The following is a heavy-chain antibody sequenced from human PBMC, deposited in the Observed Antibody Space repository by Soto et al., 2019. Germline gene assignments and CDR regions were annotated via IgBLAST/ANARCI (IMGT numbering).Heavy chain of an antibody. J-gene: IGHJ6*02. Sequence: GGSLRLSCAASGFTFSSYAMHWVRQAPGKGLEWVAVISYDGSNKYYADSVKGRFTISRDNSKNTLYLQMNSLRAEDTAVYYCASVRAARPGDYYYYGMDVRGQGTTVTVSS. CDR1: GFTFSSYA. V-gene: IGHV3-30-3*01. CDR2: ISYDGSNK. D-gene: IGHD6-6*01. CDR3: ASVRAARPGDYYYYGMDV.